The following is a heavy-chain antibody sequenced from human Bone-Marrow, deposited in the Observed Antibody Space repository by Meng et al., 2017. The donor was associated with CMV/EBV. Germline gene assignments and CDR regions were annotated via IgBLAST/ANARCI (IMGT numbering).Heavy chain of an antibody. Sequence: GESLKISCAASGFTFSSYGMHWVRQAPGKGLEWVAFIRYDGSNKYYADSVKGRFTISRDNSKNTLYLQMNSLRAEDTAVYYCARLSGEAAMPFDYWGQGTLVTVSS. CDR2: IRYDGSNK. CDR1: GFTFSSYG. J-gene: IGHJ4*02. V-gene: IGHV3-30*02. CDR3: ARLSGEAAMPFDY. D-gene: IGHD2-2*01.